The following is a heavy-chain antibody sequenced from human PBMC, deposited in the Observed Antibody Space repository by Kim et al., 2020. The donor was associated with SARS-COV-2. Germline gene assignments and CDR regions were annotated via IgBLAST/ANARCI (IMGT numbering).Heavy chain of an antibody. Sequence: GESLKISCKGSGYSFSNHWIGWVRQVPGKGLEWMGIIFPGDSEIRYSPSFQGQVTISADKSISTAYLQWSSLKASDTAVYYCARRPGYFYGTGYFDYWVQGTLVTVSS. CDR3: ARRPGYFYGTGYFDY. D-gene: IGHD5-18*01. J-gene: IGHJ4*02. CDR2: IFPGDSEI. V-gene: IGHV5-51*01. CDR1: GYSFSNHW.